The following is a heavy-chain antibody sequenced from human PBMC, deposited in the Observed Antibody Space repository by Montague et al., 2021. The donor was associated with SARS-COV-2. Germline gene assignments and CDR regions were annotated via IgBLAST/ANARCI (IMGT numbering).Heavy chain of an antibody. V-gene: IGHV4-39*01. Sequence: SETLSLTCTVSGGSISSSSYHWGWIRQPPGKGLEWIGSIYYSGSTHYNPSLKSRVTTSVDPSKNQFSLKLSSVTAADTAVYYCARHGVFWAAAAGTVDSWGQGTLVTVSS. D-gene: IGHD6-13*01. CDR3: ARHGVFWAAAAGTVDS. J-gene: IGHJ5*01. CDR2: IYYSGST. CDR1: GGSISSSSYH.